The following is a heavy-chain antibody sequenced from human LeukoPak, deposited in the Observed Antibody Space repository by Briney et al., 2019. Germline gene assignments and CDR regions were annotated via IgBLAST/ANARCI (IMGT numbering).Heavy chain of an antibody. V-gene: IGHV3-23*01. CDR1: GFTFSSYA. CDR3: AKVVSPRTYCSSTSCYGPGDY. CDR2: ISGSGGST. J-gene: IGHJ4*02. D-gene: IGHD2-2*01. Sequence: GGSLRLSCVASGFTFSSYAMSWVRQAPGKGLEWVSAISGSGGSTYYADSVKGRFTISRDNSKNTLYLQMNSLRAEDTAVYYCAKVVSPRTYCSSTSCYGPGDYWGQGTLVTVSS.